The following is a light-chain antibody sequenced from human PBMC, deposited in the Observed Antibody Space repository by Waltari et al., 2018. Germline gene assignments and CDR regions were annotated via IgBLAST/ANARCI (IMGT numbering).Light chain of an antibody. CDR2: EVS. V-gene: IGLV2-8*01. Sequence: QSALTQPPSASGSPGQSITISCTGTSSDVGGYDYVSWYQQHPGQAPKRMIYEVSKRPSGVPVRFAGSKSGIPASLTVSGLQAEDEADYYCSSYAGSNNAVFGGGTHLTVL. CDR1: SSDVGGYDY. J-gene: IGLJ7*01. CDR3: SSYAGSNNAV.